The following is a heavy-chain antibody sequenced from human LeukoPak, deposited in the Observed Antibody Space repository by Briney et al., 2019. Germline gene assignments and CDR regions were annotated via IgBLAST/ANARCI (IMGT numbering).Heavy chain of an antibody. V-gene: IGHV4-39*01. Sequence: SETLSLTCTVSGGSISSSSYYWGWIRQPPGKGLEWIGSIYYSGSTYYNPSLKSRVTISVDTSKNQFSLELSSVTAADTAVYYCARQLGYSGYDFDYWGQGTLVTVSS. CDR1: GGSISSSSYY. CDR3: ARQLGYSGYDFDY. J-gene: IGHJ4*02. CDR2: IYYSGST. D-gene: IGHD5-12*01.